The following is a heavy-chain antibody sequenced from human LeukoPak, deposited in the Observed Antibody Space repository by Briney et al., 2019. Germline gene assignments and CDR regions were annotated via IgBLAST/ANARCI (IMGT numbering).Heavy chain of an antibody. CDR2: ISSSSSYI. D-gene: IGHD3-22*01. CDR3: AKDERITMIVVVQYYFDY. J-gene: IGHJ4*02. V-gene: IGHV3-21*04. CDR1: GFTFSSYS. Sequence: PGGSLRLSCAASGFTFSSYSMNWVRQAPGKGLEWVSSISSSSSYIYYADSVKGRFTISRDNSENTLYLQMDSLTVEDTAVYYCAKDERITMIVVVQYYFDYWGQGTLVTVSS.